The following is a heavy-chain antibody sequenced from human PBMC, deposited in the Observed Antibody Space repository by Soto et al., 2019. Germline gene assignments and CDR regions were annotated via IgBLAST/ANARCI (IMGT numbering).Heavy chain of an antibody. Sequence: QVQLVQSGAEVKKPGSSVKVSCKASGGTFSSYAISWVRQAPGQGLEWMGGIIPIFGTANYAQKLQGRVTMTTDTSTSTAYMELRSLRSDDTAVYYCARDPRDMITFGGVIVPFDYWGQGTLVTVSS. CDR2: IIPIFGTA. D-gene: IGHD3-16*02. V-gene: IGHV1-69*06. J-gene: IGHJ4*02. CDR3: ARDPRDMITFGGVIVPFDY. CDR1: GGTFSSYA.